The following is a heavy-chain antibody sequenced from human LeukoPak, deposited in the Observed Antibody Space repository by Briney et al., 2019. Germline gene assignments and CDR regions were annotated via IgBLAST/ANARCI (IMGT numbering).Heavy chain of an antibody. J-gene: IGHJ4*02. V-gene: IGHV4-30-2*01. CDR2: IYHSGST. Sequence: SETLSLTCTVSGGSISSGGYYWSWIRQPPGKGLEWIGYIYHSGSTYYNPSLKSRVTISVDRSKNQFSLKLSSVTAADTAVYYCARALEWSPWAPVLYCFDYWGQGTLVTVSS. CDR3: ARALEWSPWAPVLYCFDY. D-gene: IGHD3-3*01. CDR1: GGSISSGGYY.